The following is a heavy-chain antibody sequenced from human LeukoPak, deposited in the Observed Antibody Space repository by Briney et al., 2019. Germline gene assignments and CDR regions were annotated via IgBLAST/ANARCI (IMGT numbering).Heavy chain of an antibody. CDR1: GLTFSSYA. CDR2: ISGSGGST. V-gene: IGHV3-23*01. D-gene: IGHD6-13*01. J-gene: IGHJ4*02. Sequence: GGSLRLSCVASGLTFSSYAMNWVRQAPGKGLEWVSVISGSGGSTYYADSGKGRFTISRDNSKNTLYLQMNSLRAEDTAVYYCAKRGVSSSWYYFDYWGQGTLVTVSS. CDR3: AKRGVSSSWYYFDY.